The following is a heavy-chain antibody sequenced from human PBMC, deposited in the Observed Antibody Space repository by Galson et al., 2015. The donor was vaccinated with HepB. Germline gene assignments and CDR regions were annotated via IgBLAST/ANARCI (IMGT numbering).Heavy chain of an antibody. Sequence: SLRLSCAASGFIIRNYGMSWVRQAPGKGLEWVSTINDDGRNTHYADNVRGRFTISKDTSENTLYLHMSSLRADDTAVYYCTKGDGGYYEIDYWGQGALVSVSS. J-gene: IGHJ4*02. CDR2: INDDGRNT. CDR1: GFIIRNYG. D-gene: IGHD1-26*01. CDR3: TKGDGGYYEIDY. V-gene: IGHV3-23*01.